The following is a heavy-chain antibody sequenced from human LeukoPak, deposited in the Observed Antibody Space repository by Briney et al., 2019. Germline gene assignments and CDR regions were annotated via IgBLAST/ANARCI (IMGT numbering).Heavy chain of an antibody. CDR2: IRGSGGST. D-gene: IGHD2-8*02. Sequence: GGSLRLSCAASGFTFSSYAMSWVRQAPGKGLEWVSAIRGSGGSTYYAASVKGRFTISRDNSKNTLYLQMNSLRAEDTAVYYCAKDRYWGYYYMDVWGKGTTVTVSS. J-gene: IGHJ6*03. CDR3: AKDRYWGYYYMDV. V-gene: IGHV3-23*01. CDR1: GFTFSSYA.